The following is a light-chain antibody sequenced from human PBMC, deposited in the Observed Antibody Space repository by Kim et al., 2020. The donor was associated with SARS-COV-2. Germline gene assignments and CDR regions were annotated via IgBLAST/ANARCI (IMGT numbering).Light chain of an antibody. CDR3: NSRDSSGNHLV. CDR1: SLRSYY. Sequence: ALGQKVRITCKGDSLRSYYAGWYQQKPGQAPVLVIYGKNNRPSGIPDRFSGSSSGNTASLTITGAQAEDEADYYCNSRDSSGNHLVFGGGTQLTVL. J-gene: IGLJ2*01. V-gene: IGLV3-19*01. CDR2: GKN.